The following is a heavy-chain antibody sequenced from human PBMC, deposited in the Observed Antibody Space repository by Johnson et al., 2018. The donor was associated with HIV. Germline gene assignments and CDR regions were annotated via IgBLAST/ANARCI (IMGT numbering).Heavy chain of an antibody. CDR2: ISWNSGSI. CDR3: AKTVAATTDAFDI. Sequence: VQLVESGGGLVKPGGSLRLSCAASGFTFSNAWMNWVRQAPGKGLEWVSGISWNSGSIGYADSVKGRFTISRDNAKNSLYLQMNSLRAEDTALYYCAKTVAATTDAFDIWGQGTMVTVSS. J-gene: IGHJ3*02. CDR1: GFTFSNAW. V-gene: IGHV3-9*01. D-gene: IGHD2-15*01.